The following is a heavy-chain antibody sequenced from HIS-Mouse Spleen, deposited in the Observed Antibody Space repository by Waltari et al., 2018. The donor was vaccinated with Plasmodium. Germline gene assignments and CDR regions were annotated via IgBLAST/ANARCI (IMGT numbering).Heavy chain of an antibody. J-gene: IGHJ4*02. CDR1: GGSISSSSYY. V-gene: IGHV4-39*07. Sequence: QLQLQESGPGLVKPSETLSLPCTVSGGSISSSSYYWGWIRQPPGKGLEWIGSIYYSGSTYYNPSLKSRVTISVDTSKNQFSLKLSSVTAADTAVYYCARDRITGTSYFDYWGQGTLVTVSS. CDR3: ARDRITGTSYFDY. CDR2: IYYSGST. D-gene: IGHD1-7*01.